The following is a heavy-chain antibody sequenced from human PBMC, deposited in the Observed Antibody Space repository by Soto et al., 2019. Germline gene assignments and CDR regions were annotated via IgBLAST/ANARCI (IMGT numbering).Heavy chain of an antibody. CDR1: GGSISSSNW. Sequence: QVQLQESGPGLVXPSXXXXXTXXVSGGSISSSNWWSWVRQPPGKGLEWIGEIYHSGSTNYNPSLKSRVTISVDKSKNQFSLKLSSVTAADTAVYYCAVFWSGYFWGMDVWGQGTTVTVSS. V-gene: IGHV4-4*02. J-gene: IGHJ6*02. CDR3: AVFWSGYFWGMDV. D-gene: IGHD3-3*01. CDR2: IYHSGST.